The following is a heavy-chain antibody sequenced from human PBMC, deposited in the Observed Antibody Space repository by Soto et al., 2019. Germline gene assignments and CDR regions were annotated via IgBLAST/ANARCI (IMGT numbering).Heavy chain of an antibody. CDR2: ISYDGSNK. D-gene: IGHD1-26*01. CDR3: AKDHSGSYYRLSNYYGMDV. V-gene: IGHV3-30*18. Sequence: GGSLRLSCAASGFTFSSYGMHGVRQAPGKGLEWVAVISYDGSNKYYADSVKGRFTISRDNSKNTLYLQMNSLRAEDTAVYYCAKDHSGSYYRLSNYYGMDVWGQGTTVTVSS. J-gene: IGHJ6*02. CDR1: GFTFSSYG.